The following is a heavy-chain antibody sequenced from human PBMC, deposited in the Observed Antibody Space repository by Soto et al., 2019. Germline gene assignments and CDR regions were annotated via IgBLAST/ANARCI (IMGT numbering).Heavy chain of an antibody. J-gene: IGHJ4*02. Sequence: EVQLVESGGGLVQPGGSLRLSCAASGFTFRNYCMHWVRQAPGKGLEWVSRISSEGSSTNYAASVKGRFTISRDNAKNTLYLQMNSLRAEDTAVYYWVRDGYGDYPVDYWGQGTLVTVSS. CDR3: VRDGYGDYPVDY. CDR2: ISSEGSST. V-gene: IGHV3-74*01. D-gene: IGHD2-15*01. CDR1: GFTFRNYC.